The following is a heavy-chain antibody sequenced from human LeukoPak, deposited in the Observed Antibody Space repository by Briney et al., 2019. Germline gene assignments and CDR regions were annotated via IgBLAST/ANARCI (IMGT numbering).Heavy chain of an antibody. CDR2: INPNSGGT. Sequence: ASVKVSYKASGYTFTGYYMRWVRQAPGQGLEWMGWINPNSGGTNYAQKFQGRVTMTRDTSISTAYMELSRLRSDDTAVYYCARRAPTKTIYSYGTFDYWGQGTLVTVSS. V-gene: IGHV1-2*02. D-gene: IGHD5-18*01. CDR3: ARRAPTKTIYSYGTFDY. CDR1: GYTFTGYY. J-gene: IGHJ4*02.